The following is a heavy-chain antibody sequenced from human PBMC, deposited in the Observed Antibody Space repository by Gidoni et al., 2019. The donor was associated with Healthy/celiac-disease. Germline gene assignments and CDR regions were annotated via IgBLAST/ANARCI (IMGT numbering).Heavy chain of an antibody. CDR2: INSDGSST. V-gene: IGHV3-74*01. CDR3: ARDRLHIAVAGWYFDL. J-gene: IGHJ2*01. D-gene: IGHD6-19*01. Sequence: EVQLVESGGGLVQPGGSLRLSCAASGFTFSSYWMHWVRQAPGKGLVWVTRINSDGSSTSYADSVKGRFTISRDNAKNTLYLQMNSLRAEDTAVYYCARDRLHIAVAGWYFDLWGRGTLVTVSS. CDR1: GFTFSSYW.